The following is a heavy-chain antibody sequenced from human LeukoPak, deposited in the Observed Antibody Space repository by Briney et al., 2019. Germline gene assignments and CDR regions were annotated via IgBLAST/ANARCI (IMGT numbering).Heavy chain of an antibody. Sequence: SETLSLTCTVSGGSISSYYWSWIRQPPGKGLEWIGYIYYSGSTNYNPSLKSRVTISVDTSKNQFSLKLSSVTAADTAVYYCARADTGEGYYFDYWGQGTLVTVSS. D-gene: IGHD5-18*01. V-gene: IGHV4-59*01. CDR1: GGSISSYY. CDR3: ARADTGEGYYFDY. J-gene: IGHJ4*02. CDR2: IYYSGST.